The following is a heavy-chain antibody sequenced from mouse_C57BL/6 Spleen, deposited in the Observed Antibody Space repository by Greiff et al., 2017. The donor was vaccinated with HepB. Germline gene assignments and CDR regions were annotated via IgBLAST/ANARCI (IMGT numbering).Heavy chain of an antibody. J-gene: IGHJ3*01. Sequence: EVKLVESGGGLVKPGGSLKLSCAASGFTFSDYGMHWVRQAPEKGLEWVAYISSGSSTIYYADTVKGRFTISRDNAKNTLFLQMTSLRSEDTAMYYCARGRGFEGFAYWGQGTLVTVSA. D-gene: IGHD3-1*01. CDR2: ISSGSSTI. CDR3: ARGRGFEGFAY. CDR1: GFTFSDYG. V-gene: IGHV5-17*01.